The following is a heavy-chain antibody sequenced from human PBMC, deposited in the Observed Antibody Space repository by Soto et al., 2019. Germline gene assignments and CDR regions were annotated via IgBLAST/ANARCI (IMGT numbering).Heavy chain of an antibody. Sequence: SVKVSCKASGFTFTSSAVQWVRQARGQRLEWIGWIVVGSGNTNYAQKFQERVTITRDMSTSTAYMELSSLRSEDTAVYYCAADGGQLWESGYETYSGEGALVTVP. D-gene: IGHD5-12*01. CDR1: GFTFTSSA. V-gene: IGHV1-58*01. CDR3: AADGGQLWESGYETY. CDR2: IVVGSGNT. J-gene: IGHJ4*02.